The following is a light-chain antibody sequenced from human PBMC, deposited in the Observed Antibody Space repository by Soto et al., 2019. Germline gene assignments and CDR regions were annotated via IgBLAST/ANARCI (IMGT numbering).Light chain of an antibody. Sequence: QSVLTQPASVSGSPGQSMTNSCTGTSSDVGGYNYVSWYQQHPVKAPKLMIYDVTNRPSGVSDRFSGSKSGNTASLTISGLQAEDEADYYCSSYTSSSTPYVFGTGTKVTVL. CDR1: SSDVGGYNY. J-gene: IGLJ1*01. CDR2: DVT. CDR3: SSYTSSSTPYV. V-gene: IGLV2-14*01.